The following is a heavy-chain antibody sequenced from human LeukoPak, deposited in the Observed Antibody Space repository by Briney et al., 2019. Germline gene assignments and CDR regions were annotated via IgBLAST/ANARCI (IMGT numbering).Heavy chain of an antibody. Sequence: GRSLRLSCAASGFTFSSYAMHWVRQAPGKGLEWVAVISYDGSNKYYADSVKGRFTISRDNSKNTLYLQMNSLRAEDTAVYYCARAKDYGELDYWGQGTLVTVSS. CDR1: GFTFSSYA. D-gene: IGHD4-17*01. CDR3: ARAKDYGELDY. V-gene: IGHV3-30*04. CDR2: ISYDGSNK. J-gene: IGHJ4*02.